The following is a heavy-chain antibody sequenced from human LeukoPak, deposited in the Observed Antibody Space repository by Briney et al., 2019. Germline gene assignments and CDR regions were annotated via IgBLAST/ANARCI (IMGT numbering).Heavy chain of an antibody. Sequence: GGSLRLSCAASGFTFDDYAMHWVRHTPGKGLEWVAGITWNRDNIGYGDSVKGRFTISRDNVKNVLYLQMNSLRPEDTALYYCAKDLSSAIASALVLDVWGQGTTV. CDR1: GFTFDDYA. CDR2: ITWNRDNI. J-gene: IGHJ6*02. V-gene: IGHV3-9*01. D-gene: IGHD3-22*01. CDR3: AKDLSSAIASALVLDV.